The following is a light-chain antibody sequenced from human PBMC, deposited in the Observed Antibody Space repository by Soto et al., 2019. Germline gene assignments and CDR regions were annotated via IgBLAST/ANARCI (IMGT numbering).Light chain of an antibody. Sequence: QSVLTQPPSVSGAPGQRVTISCTGSSSNIGAGYDVHWYQQLPGTAPKLLIYGNSNRPSGVPDRFSGSKSGTSASLAITGLQAEYEADYYCQSYDSSLRGSRVFGGGTKLTV. CDR3: QSYDSSLRGSRV. CDR2: GNS. CDR1: SSNIGAGYD. V-gene: IGLV1-40*01. J-gene: IGLJ2*01.